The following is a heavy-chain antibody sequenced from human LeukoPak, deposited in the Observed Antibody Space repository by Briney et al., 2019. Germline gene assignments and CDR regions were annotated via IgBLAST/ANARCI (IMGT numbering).Heavy chain of an antibody. CDR2: INHSGST. J-gene: IGHJ4*02. CDR3: ARDPGRASGGR. Sequence: SETLSLTCAVYGGSFSGYYWSWIRQPPGKGLEWIEEINHSGSTNYNPSLKSRVTISVDTSKNQFSLKLSSVTAADTAVYYCARDPGRASGGRWGQGTLVTVSS. V-gene: IGHV4-34*01. CDR1: GGSFSGYY.